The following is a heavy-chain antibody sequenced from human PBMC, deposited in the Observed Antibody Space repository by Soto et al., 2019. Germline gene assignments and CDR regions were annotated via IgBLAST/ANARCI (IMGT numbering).Heavy chain of an antibody. J-gene: IGHJ6*02. CDR3: ARARTVRGVIITGLAGMDV. D-gene: IGHD3-10*01. V-gene: IGHV1-69*13. CDR2: IIPIFGTA. CDR1: GGTFSSYA. Sequence: GASVKVSCKASGGTFSSYAISWVRQAPGQGLEWMGGIIPIFGTANYAQKFQGRVTITADESTSTAYMELSSLRSEDTAVYYCARARTVRGVIITGLAGMDVWGQGTTVTVSS.